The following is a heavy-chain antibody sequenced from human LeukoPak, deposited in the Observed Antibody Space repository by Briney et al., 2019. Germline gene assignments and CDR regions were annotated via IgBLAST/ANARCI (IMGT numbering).Heavy chain of an antibody. CDR3: ARGDASGMDV. CDR1: GGTFSSYA. CDR2: IIPIFGTA. J-gene: IGHJ6*02. Sequence: SVKVSCTASGGTFSSYAISWVRQAPGQGLEWMGGIIPIFGTANYAQKFQGRVTITADESTSTAYMELSSLRSDDTAVYYCARGDASGMDVWGQGTTVTVSS. V-gene: IGHV1-69*13. D-gene: IGHD5-24*01.